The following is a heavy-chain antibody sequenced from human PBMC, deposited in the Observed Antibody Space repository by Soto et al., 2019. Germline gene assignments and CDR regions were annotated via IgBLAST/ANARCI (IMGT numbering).Heavy chain of an antibody. CDR3: ARVPQSRGSYTPGGYFDY. V-gene: IGHV3-21*01. D-gene: IGHD1-26*01. CDR2: ISSSSSYI. J-gene: IGHJ4*02. Sequence: GGSLRLSCAASGFTFSSYSMNWVRQAPGKGLEWVSSISSSSSYIYYADSVKGRFTISRDNAKNSLYLQMNSLRAEDTAVYYCARVPQSRGSYTPGGYFDYWGQGTLVTVSS. CDR1: GFTFSSYS.